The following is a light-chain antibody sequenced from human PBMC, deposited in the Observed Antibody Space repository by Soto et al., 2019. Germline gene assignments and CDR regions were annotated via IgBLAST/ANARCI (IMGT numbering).Light chain of an antibody. V-gene: IGKV3-20*01. CDR3: QQYGSSPPIT. J-gene: IGKJ5*01. Sequence: EIVLTHSPGTLSLSPGERATLSFSSSQSVSSSYLAWYQQKPGQAPRLLMYGASSRATGIPDRFSGSASGTDFTLTISRVEPEDFAVYYCQQYGSSPPITFGQGTRLEI. CDR2: GAS. CDR1: QSVSSSY.